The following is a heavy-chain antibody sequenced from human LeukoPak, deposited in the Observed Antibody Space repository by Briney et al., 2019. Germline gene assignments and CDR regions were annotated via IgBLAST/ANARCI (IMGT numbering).Heavy chain of an antibody. D-gene: IGHD5-12*01. CDR1: SYSISSAYY. V-gene: IGHV4-38-2*02. J-gene: IGHJ4*02. CDR2: MYSSGST. CDR3: ARSGSGYLRYYFDY. Sequence: SETLSLTCTVSSYSISSAYYWGWIRQPPGKGLEWIGSMYSSGSTYYNPSLKSRVTISVDTSKNQFSLKLSSVTAADTAVYYCARSGSGYLRYYFDYWGQGTLVTVSS.